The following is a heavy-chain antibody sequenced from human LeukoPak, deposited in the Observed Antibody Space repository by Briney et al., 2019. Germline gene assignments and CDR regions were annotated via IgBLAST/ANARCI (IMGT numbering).Heavy chain of an antibody. CDR3: ARLDYYYYMDV. J-gene: IGHJ6*03. V-gene: IGHV4-38-2*01. CDR1: GYSISSGYY. CDR2: INHSGST. Sequence: PSETLSLTCAVSGYSISSGYYWGWIRQPPGKGLEWIGSINHSGSTYYNPSLKSRVTISVDTSKNQFSLKLSSVTAADTAVYYCARLDYYYYMDVWGKGTTVTVSS.